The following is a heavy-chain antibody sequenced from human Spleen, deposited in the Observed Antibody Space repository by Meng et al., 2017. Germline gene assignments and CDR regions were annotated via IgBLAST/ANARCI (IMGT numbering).Heavy chain of an antibody. CDR1: GYTFTGYA. V-gene: IGHV1-3*01. D-gene: IGHD4-17*01. Sequence: QVQLVQSGADVKKPGASVKVSCKASGYTFTGYAMHWVRQAPGQRLEWMGWINAGNGNTKYSQKFQGRVTITRDTSASTAYMELSSLRSEDTAVYYCARSHRPYGDSPYYFDYWGQGTLVTVSS. CDR2: INAGNGNT. CDR3: ARSHRPYGDSPYYFDY. J-gene: IGHJ4*02.